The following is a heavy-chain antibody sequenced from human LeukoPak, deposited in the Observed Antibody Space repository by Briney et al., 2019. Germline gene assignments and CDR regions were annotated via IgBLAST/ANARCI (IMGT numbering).Heavy chain of an antibody. CDR1: GGSISSSSYY. J-gene: IGHJ4*02. Sequence: PSETLSLTCTVSGGSISSSSYYWGWIRQPPGKGLEWIGSIYYSGSTYYNPSLKSRVTISVDTSKNQFSLKLSSVTAAVTAVYYCARQKGYYFDYWGQGTLVTVSS. CDR3: ARQKGYYFDY. V-gene: IGHV4-39*01. CDR2: IYYSGST.